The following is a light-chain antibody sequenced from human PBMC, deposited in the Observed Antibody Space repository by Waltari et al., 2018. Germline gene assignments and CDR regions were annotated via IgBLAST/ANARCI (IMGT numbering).Light chain of an antibody. CDR3: SSFTSSSSFV. CDR2: DVV. CDR1: IRAVGGYKY. Sequence: QSALTQPASVSGSPGQSINISCTGTIRAVGGYKYVSWYQPHPGDVPRLLIYDVVKRPSGVSSRFSGSKSDNTARLTISGLQAADEAHYYCSSFTSSSSFVFGSGTKVTV. V-gene: IGLV2-14*03. J-gene: IGLJ1*01.